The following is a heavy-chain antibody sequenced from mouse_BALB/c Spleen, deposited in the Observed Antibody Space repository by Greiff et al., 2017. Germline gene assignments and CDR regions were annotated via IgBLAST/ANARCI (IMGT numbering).Heavy chain of an antibody. V-gene: IGHV3-6*02. CDR1: GYSITSGYY. Sequence: EVQLQQSGPGLVKPSQSLSLTCSVTGYSITSGYYWNWIRQFPGNKLEWMGYISYDGSNNYNPSLKNRISITRDTSKNQFFLKLNSVTTEDTATYYCARDLLYYGYGRFAYWGQGTLVTVSA. CDR2: ISYDGSN. CDR3: ARDLLYYGYGRFAY. J-gene: IGHJ3*01. D-gene: IGHD1-2*01.